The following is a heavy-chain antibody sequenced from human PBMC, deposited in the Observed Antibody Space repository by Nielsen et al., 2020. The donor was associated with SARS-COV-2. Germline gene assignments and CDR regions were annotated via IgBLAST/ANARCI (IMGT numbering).Heavy chain of an antibody. CDR2: IDYEGSLT. J-gene: IGHJ5*02. D-gene: IGHD1-26*01. V-gene: IGHV3-74*01. CDR1: GFGLSNYW. Sequence: GESLKISCAASGFGLSNYWMYWVRQSPEKGLMWVAHIDYEGSLTSYADSVKGRFTISRDNAKNIVYLQMNSLRVEDTAVYYCARGGRIVGYNWFDRWGQGTLVTVSS. CDR3: ARGGRIVGYNWFDR.